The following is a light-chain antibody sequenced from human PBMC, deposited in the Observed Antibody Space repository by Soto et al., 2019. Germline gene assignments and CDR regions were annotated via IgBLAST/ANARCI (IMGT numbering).Light chain of an antibody. CDR2: GAS. CDR1: QSVRSN. CDR3: QQYGSSPRT. V-gene: IGKV3-20*01. Sequence: EIVITQYPATLSVSPGERATLSCRASQSVRSNLAWYQQKPGQAPRLLIYGASTRATGIPDRFSGSGSGTDFTLTISRLEPEDFAVYYCQQYGSSPRTFGQGTKVDIK. J-gene: IGKJ1*01.